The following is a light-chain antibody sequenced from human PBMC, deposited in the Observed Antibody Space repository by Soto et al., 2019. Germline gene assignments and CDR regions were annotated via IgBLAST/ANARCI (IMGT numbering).Light chain of an antibody. CDR3: QQNYSSPPIT. J-gene: IGKJ5*01. CDR2: AAS. V-gene: IGKV1-39*01. Sequence: DIQMTQSPSSLSASVGDRVTITCRASQSISSCLNWYQQKPGKAPKLLIYAASSLQSGVPSRFSGSGSGTEFTLTISSLQPEDFATYYCQQNYSSPPITFGQGTLLEIK. CDR1: QSISSC.